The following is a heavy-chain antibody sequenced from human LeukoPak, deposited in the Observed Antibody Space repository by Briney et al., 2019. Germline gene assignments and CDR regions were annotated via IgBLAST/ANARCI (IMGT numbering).Heavy chain of an antibody. V-gene: IGHV3-33*01. Sequence: PGRSLRLSCAASGFTFSSYGMHWVRQAPGKGLEWVAVIWYDGSNKYYAGSVKGRFTISRDNSKNTLYLQMNSLRAEDTAVYYCARDREVRGRISSAFDYWGQGTLVTVSS. CDR1: GFTFSSYG. J-gene: IGHJ4*02. CDR3: ARDREVRGRISSAFDY. D-gene: IGHD3-10*01. CDR2: IWYDGSNK.